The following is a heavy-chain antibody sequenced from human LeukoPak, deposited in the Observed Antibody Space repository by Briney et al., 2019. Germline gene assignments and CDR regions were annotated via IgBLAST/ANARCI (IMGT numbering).Heavy chain of an antibody. Sequence: ASVKVSCKASGGTFSSYAVSWVRQAPGQGLEWMGRIIPIFGTANYAQKFQGRVTITTDESTSTAYMELSSLRSEDTAVYYCARDTAMAHNWFDPRGQGTLVTVSS. J-gene: IGHJ5*02. V-gene: IGHV1-69*05. CDR1: GGTFSSYA. D-gene: IGHD5-18*01. CDR3: ARDTAMAHNWFDP. CDR2: IIPIFGTA.